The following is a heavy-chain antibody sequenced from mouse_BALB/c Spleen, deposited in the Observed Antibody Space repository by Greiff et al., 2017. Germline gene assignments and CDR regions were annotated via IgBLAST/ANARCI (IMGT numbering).Heavy chain of an antibody. D-gene: IGHD2-12*01. CDR1: GFSLSTSGMG. CDR2: IYWDDDK. Sequence: QVTLKESGPGILQPSQTLSLTCSFSGFSLSTSGMGVSWIRQPSGKGLEWLAHIYWDDDKRYNPSLKSRLTISKDTSRNQVFLKITSVDTADTATYYCAGGYSSSSYAMDYWGQGTSVTVSS. V-gene: IGHV8-12*01. J-gene: IGHJ4*01. CDR3: AGGYSSSSYAMDY.